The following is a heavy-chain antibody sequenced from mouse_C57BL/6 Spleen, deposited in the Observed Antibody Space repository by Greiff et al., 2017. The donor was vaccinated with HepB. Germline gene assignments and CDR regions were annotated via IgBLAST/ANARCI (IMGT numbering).Heavy chain of an antibody. V-gene: IGHV1-50*01. Sequence: QVQLQQPGAELVKPGASVKLSCKASGYTFTSYWMQWVKQRPGQGLEWIGEIDPSDSYTNYNQKFKGKATLTVDTSSSTAYMQLSSLTSEDSAVYHCARWSTTARNAMAYWGQGPSVTVSS. D-gene: IGHD1-2*01. CDR3: ARWSTTARNAMAY. CDR1: GYTFTSYW. CDR2: IDPSDSYT. J-gene: IGHJ4*01.